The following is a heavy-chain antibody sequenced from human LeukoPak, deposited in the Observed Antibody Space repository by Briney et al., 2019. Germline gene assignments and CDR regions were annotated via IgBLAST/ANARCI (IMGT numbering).Heavy chain of an antibody. J-gene: IGHJ4*02. V-gene: IGHV4-59*13. Sequence: SETLSLTCTVSGGSISSYYWSWIRQPPGKGLEWIGYIYYSGSTNYNPSLKSRVTLSVDTSKNQFSLKLSSATAADTAVYYCARGAMTTTSTFDYWGQGTLVTVSS. CDR3: ARGAMTTTSTFDY. CDR1: GGSISSYY. CDR2: IYYSGST. D-gene: IGHD5-24*01.